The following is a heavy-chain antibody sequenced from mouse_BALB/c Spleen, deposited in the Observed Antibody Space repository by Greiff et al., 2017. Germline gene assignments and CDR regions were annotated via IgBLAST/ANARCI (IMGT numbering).Heavy chain of an antibody. Sequence: DVMLVESGGGLVKPGGSLKLSCAASGFTFSSYAMSWVRQTPEKRLEWVASISSGGSTSYLDSVKGRFTISRDNARNILYLQMSSLRTEDAAMYYCARGGLRALYAVDYWGQGTSGTVSS. CDR1: GFTFSSYA. J-gene: IGHJ4*01. CDR3: ARGGLRALYAVDY. D-gene: IGHD2-4*01. CDR2: ISSGGST. V-gene: IGHV5-6-5*01.